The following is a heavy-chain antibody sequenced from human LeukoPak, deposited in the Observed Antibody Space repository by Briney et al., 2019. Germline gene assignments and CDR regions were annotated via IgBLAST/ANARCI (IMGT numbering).Heavy chain of an antibody. J-gene: IGHJ4*02. CDR2: IYYSGST. CDR1: GGSISSYY. CDR3: ARGGSPGDLLGY. D-gene: IGHD1-26*01. Sequence: SETLSLTCTVSGGSISSYYWSWIRQPPGKRLEWTGYIYYSGSTNYNPSLKSRVTISVDTSKNQFSLKLSSVTAADTAVYYCARGGSPGDLLGYWGQGTLVTVSS. V-gene: IGHV4-59*01.